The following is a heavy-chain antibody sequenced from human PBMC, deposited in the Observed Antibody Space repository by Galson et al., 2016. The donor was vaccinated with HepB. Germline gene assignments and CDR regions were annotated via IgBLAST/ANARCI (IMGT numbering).Heavy chain of an antibody. CDR3: GKHGGFDY. V-gene: IGHV3-30*04. J-gene: IGHJ4*02. D-gene: IGHD3-16*01. Sequence: SLRLSCAASGFTFSRFAMHWVRQAPGKGLEWVAVIFFDGKNKYYADSVKGRFTIFIDKSKNTLYLYMDNLTAGDTAIYYCGKHGGFDYWGQGALVTVSS. CDR1: GFTFSRFA. CDR2: IFFDGKNK.